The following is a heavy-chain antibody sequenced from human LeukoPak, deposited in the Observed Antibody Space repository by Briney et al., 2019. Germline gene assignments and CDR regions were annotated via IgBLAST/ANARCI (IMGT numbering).Heavy chain of an antibody. CDR3: AKERQEGATPFDY. J-gene: IGHJ4*02. V-gene: IGHV3-30*04. Sequence: GGSLRLSSAASGFTFSSYAMHWVRQAPGKGLEGVAVISYDGSNKYYADSGKGRFTSSRDNSTNTLYLQMNSLRPEDTAVYYCAKERQEGATPFDYWGQGSLVTVSS. CDR2: ISYDGSNK. CDR1: GFTFSSYA. D-gene: IGHD1-26*01.